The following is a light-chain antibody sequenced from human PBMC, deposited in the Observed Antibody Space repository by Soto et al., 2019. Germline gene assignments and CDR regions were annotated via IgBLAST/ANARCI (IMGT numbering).Light chain of an antibody. CDR2: DNN. CDR1: SSNIGESY. J-gene: IGLJ2*01. CDR3: GTWDSSLSTGI. V-gene: IGLV1-51*01. Sequence: QSVLTQPPSVSAAPGQKVTISGSGSSSNIGESYVSWYQHLPGTAPKLLIYDNNKRNSGIPDRFSGSSSGTSATLGITGLQTGDEADYYCGTWDSSLSTGIFGGGTKVTVL.